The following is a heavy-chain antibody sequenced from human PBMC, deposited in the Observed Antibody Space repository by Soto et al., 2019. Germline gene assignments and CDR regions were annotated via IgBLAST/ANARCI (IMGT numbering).Heavy chain of an antibody. CDR2: IYYRGKT. CDR3: ARGPVEPVLVHRVIVKYNWFDP. J-gene: IGHJ5*02. Sequence: SETLSLTCTVSGGSISSGTYYWSWIRQHAGKGLEWIGYIYYRGKTYNNPSLKSRVTISLDTSKNQFSLKLSSVTEADTAAYYSARGPVEPVLVHRVIVKYNWFDPWGQGTLVTVS. CDR1: GGSISSGTYY. D-gene: IGHD3-16*02. V-gene: IGHV4-31*03.